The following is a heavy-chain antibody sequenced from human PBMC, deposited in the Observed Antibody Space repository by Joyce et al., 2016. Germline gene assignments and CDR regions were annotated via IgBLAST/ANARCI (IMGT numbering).Heavy chain of an antibody. V-gene: IGHV4-59*01. J-gene: IGHJ4*02. Sequence: QVQLQESGPGLVKPSETLSLSCTVSGGSISSYYWSWIRQPPGKGLEWIGYITHRGRTNYNPSLKSRVNISVDTSKNEFSLKRAAVTAADTAVYYCARGNDYDYWSGYEAHYFDYWGQGTLVTVSS. CDR2: ITHRGRT. CDR1: GGSISSYY. CDR3: ARGNDYDYWSGYEAHYFDY. D-gene: IGHD3-3*01.